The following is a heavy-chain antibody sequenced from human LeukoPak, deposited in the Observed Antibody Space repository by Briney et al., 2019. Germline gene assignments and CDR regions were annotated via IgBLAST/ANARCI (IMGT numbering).Heavy chain of an antibody. Sequence: RASVKVSCKASGHTFTSDGIRWVPQAPGQGLGWMGWISAYNGNTNYAQKLQGRVTMTTDTSTSTAYMELRSLRSDDTALYYCARENNLRLDPWGQGTLVTVSS. V-gene: IGHV1-18*01. D-gene: IGHD1/OR15-1a*01. CDR1: GHTFTSDG. J-gene: IGHJ5*02. CDR2: ISAYNGNT. CDR3: ARENNLRLDP.